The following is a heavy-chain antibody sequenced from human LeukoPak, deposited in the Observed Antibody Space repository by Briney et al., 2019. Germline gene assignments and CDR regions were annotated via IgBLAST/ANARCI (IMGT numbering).Heavy chain of an antibody. J-gene: IGHJ4*02. CDR1: GFTFSSYW. V-gene: IGHV3-7*01. CDR2: IKQDGSEK. D-gene: IGHD5-18*01. Sequence: PGGSLRLSCAASGFTFSSYWMSWVRQAPGKGLEWVANIKQDGSEKYYVDSVKGRFTISRDNAKNSLYLQMNSLRAEDTAVYYCAKSGGYSYVENFDYWGQGTLVTVSS. CDR3: AKSGGYSYVENFDY.